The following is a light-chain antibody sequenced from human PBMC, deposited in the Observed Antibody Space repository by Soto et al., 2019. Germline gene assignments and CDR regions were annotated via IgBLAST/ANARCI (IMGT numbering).Light chain of an antibody. CDR3: QPRNIWPPVT. V-gene: IGKV3-11*01. CDR2: GAF. Sequence: EIVLTQSPATLSLSPGERATLSCRASPSVTNYLAWYQQKPGQPPRLLIYGAFNRAAGIPARFSGSGSGTNFPLTISSLEPEDSAVYSCQPRNIWPPVTFGQGTRLEIK. J-gene: IGKJ5*01. CDR1: PSVTNY.